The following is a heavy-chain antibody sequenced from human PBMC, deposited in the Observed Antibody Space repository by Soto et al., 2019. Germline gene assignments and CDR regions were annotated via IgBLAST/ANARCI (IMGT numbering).Heavy chain of an antibody. CDR3: ARHGIAVAENYYYYGMDV. Sequence: KPSETLSLTCTVSGGSISSSSYYWGWIRQPPGKGLEWIGSIYYSGSTYYNPSLKSRVTISVDTSKNQFSLKLSSVTAADTAVYYCARHGIAVAENYYYYGMDVWGQGTTVTVSS. V-gene: IGHV4-39*01. CDR1: GGSISSSSYY. D-gene: IGHD6-19*01. J-gene: IGHJ6*02. CDR2: IYYSGST.